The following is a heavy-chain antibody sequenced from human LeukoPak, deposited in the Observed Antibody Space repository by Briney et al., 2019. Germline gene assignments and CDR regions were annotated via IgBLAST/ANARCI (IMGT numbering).Heavy chain of an antibody. Sequence: WASVKVSCKASGYTFTGYYMHWVRQAPGQGLEWMGWINPNSGDTNYAQNFQGRVTMTRDTSIDTAYMELSRLRSDDTAVYYCAKYGVGETYFGDYWGQGALVIVSS. CDR2: INPNSGDT. V-gene: IGHV1-2*02. D-gene: IGHD1-26*01. CDR3: AKYGVGETYFGDY. CDR1: GYTFTGYY. J-gene: IGHJ4*02.